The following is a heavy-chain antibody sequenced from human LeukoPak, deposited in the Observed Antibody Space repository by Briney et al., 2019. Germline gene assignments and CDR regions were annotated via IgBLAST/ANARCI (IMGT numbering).Heavy chain of an antibody. V-gene: IGHV3-23*01. CDR1: GFTFTIYG. D-gene: IGHD3-10*01. CDR3: AKTFYDSGSYWGAFDY. J-gene: IGHJ4*02. Sequence: GGTLRLSCAASGFTFTIYGMNWVRQAPGKGLEWVSGISGSDYTTYYADSVKGRFTISRDNSKNTLYLQMNGLRAEDTAIYYCAKTFYDSGSYWGAFDYWGQGTLVTVSS. CDR2: ISGSDYTT.